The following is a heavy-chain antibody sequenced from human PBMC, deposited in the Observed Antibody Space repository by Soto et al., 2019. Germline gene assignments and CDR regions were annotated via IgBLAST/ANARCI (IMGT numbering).Heavy chain of an antibody. D-gene: IGHD6-6*01. CDR2: INPNGGST. J-gene: IGHJ6*03. CDR3: VRATAARQRDYSYHYYLHI. V-gene: IGHV1-46*03. CDR1: GYTLTELS. Sequence: ASVKVSCKVSGYTLTELSMHWVRQAPGQGLEWMGVINPNGGSTVYAQKFQGRVTLTRDTSTSTVYVELSSLRSDDTAVYFCVRATAARQRDYSYHYYLHIWGKGTTVTVS.